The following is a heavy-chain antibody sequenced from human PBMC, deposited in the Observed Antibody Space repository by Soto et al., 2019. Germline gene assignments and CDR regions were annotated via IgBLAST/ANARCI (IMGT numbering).Heavy chain of an antibody. D-gene: IGHD2-2*01. Sequence: PGGSLRLSCAASGFTFSSYAMSWVRQAPGKGLEWVSAISGSGGSTYYADSVKGRFTISRDNSKNTLYLQMNSLRAEDTAVYYCARDIVVLPAAIYFDYWAQGTLVPVSS. CDR1: GFTFSSYA. CDR2: ISGSGGST. J-gene: IGHJ4*02. CDR3: ARDIVVLPAAIYFDY. V-gene: IGHV3-23*01.